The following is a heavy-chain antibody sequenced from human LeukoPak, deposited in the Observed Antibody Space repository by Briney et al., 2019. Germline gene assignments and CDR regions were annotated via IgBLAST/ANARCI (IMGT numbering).Heavy chain of an antibody. CDR3: ARFWSGFDAFDI. CDR2: IYYGGST. D-gene: IGHD3-3*01. J-gene: IGHJ3*02. CDR1: GGSISSSSYY. V-gene: IGHV4-39*01. Sequence: SETLSLTCTVSGGSISSSSYYWGWIRQPPGKGLEWIGSIYYGGSTYYNPSLKSRVTISVDTSKNQFSLKLSSVTAADTAVYYCARFWSGFDAFDIWGQGTMVTVSS.